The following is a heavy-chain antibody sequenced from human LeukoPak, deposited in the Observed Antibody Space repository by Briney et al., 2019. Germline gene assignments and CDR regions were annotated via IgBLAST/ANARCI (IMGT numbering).Heavy chain of an antibody. J-gene: IGHJ4*02. V-gene: IGHV4-31*03. Sequence: SQTLSLTCTVSGGSISSGGYSWSWIRQHPGKGLEWIGYIYYSGSTYYNPSLKSRVTISVDTSKNQFSLKLSSVTAADTAVYYCARRYSSSWYYFDYWGQGTLVTVSS. D-gene: IGHD6-13*01. CDR3: ARRYSSSWYYFDY. CDR2: IYYSGST. CDR1: GGSISSGGYS.